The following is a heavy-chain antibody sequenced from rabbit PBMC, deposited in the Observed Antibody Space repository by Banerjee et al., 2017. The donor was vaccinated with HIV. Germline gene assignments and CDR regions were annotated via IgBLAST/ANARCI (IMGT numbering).Heavy chain of an antibody. D-gene: IGHD8-1*01. V-gene: IGHV1S40*01. CDR3: ARGDYTGL. Sequence: QSLEESGGDLVKPGASLTLTCTASGFSFSSTSYMCWVRQAPGKELEWIACIYAGSIDSTYYASWAKGRFTISKTSSTTVTLQMTSLTAADTATYFCARGDYTGLWGPGTLVTVS. CDR1: GFSFSSTSY. CDR2: IYAGSIDST. J-gene: IGHJ4*01.